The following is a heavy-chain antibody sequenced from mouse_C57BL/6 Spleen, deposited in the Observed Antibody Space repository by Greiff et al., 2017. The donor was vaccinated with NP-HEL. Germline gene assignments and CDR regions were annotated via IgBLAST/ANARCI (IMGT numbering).Heavy chain of an antibody. CDR2: IDPETGGT. D-gene: IGHD4-1*01. Sequence: VQLQQSGAELVRPGASVTLSCKASGYTFTDYEMHWVKQTPVHGLEWIGAIDPETGGTAYNQKFKGKAILTADKSSSTAYMELRSLTSEDSAVYYCTRKVWDDYFGDWGQGTTLTVSS. CDR3: TRKVWDDYFGD. V-gene: IGHV1-15*01. J-gene: IGHJ2*01. CDR1: GYTFTDYE.